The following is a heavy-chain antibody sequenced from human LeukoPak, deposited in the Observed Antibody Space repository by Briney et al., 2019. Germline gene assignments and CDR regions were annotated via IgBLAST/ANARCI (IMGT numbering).Heavy chain of an antibody. CDR1: GYTFTSYY. CDR2: INPTGGST. J-gene: IGHJ4*02. D-gene: IGHD1-26*01. Sequence: PRASVKVSCKASGYTFTSYYMHWVRQAPGQGLEWMGLINPTGGSTGYAQKFQGRVTMTRDMSTSTVYMELSSLRSEDTAVYYCARGLVGATMGLDYWGQGTLVTVSS. V-gene: IGHV1-46*01. CDR3: ARGLVGATMGLDY.